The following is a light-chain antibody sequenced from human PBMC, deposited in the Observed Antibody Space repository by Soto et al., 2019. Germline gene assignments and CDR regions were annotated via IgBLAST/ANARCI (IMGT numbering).Light chain of an antibody. CDR1: DIGSKS. V-gene: IGLV3-21*04. Sequence: SYELTQPPSVSVAPGKTARIPCGGNDIGSKSVHWYQQKPGQAPVLVIYYDSDRPSGIPERFSGSNSGNTATLTISRVEVGDEADYYCQVWDSSSDHVVFGGGTKLTVL. CDR3: QVWDSSSDHVV. CDR2: YDS. J-gene: IGLJ2*01.